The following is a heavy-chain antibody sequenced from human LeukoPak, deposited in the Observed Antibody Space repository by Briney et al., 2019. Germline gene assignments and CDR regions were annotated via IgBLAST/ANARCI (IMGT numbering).Heavy chain of an antibody. CDR1: GYTFSSYW. CDR3: ARRTSESSGFDFLDA. Sequence: GESLKISCKGSGYTFSSYWIAWVRQMPGKGLEWMGIISPGDSDTRYSRPFQGQVTMSADKSISTAYLQWSSLKASDTAMYYCARRTSESSGFDFLDAWGQGTTVTVSS. CDR2: ISPGDSDT. V-gene: IGHV5-51*01. J-gene: IGHJ6*02. D-gene: IGHD3-22*01.